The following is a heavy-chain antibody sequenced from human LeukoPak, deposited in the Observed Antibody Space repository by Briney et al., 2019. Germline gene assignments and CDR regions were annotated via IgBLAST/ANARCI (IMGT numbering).Heavy chain of an antibody. V-gene: IGHV5-51*01. CDR2: IYPGDSDT. Sequence: GESLKISCKGSGYSFTNYWVAWVRQMPGKGLEWMGIIYPGDSDTRYSPSFQGQVTISADKSISTVYLQWNSLEASDTAMYYCARRHKRGAYSCGVDYWGQGTLVTVSS. J-gene: IGHJ4*02. D-gene: IGHD5-18*01. CDR1: GYSFTNYW. CDR3: ARRHKRGAYSCGVDY.